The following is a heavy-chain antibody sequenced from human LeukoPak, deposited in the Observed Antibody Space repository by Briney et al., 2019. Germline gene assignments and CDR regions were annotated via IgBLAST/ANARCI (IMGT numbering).Heavy chain of an antibody. V-gene: IGHV3-9*01. D-gene: IGHD3-22*01. CDR2: ISWNSGSI. J-gene: IGHJ4*02. Sequence: SLRLSCAASGFTFDDYAMHWVRQAPGKGLEWVSGISWNSGSIGYADSVKGRFTISRDNAKNSLYLQMNSLRAEDTAVYYCAREAHYYDSSGYPGYPDYWGQGTLVTVSS. CDR3: AREAHYYDSSGYPGYPDY. CDR1: GFTFDDYA.